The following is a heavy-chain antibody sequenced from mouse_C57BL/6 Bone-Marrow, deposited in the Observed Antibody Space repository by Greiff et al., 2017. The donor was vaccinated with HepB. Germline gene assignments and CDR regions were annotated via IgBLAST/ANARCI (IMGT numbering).Heavy chain of an antibody. CDR2: IYPGSGST. CDR3: ARSPSVEATCLDY. CDR1: GYTFTSYW. J-gene: IGHJ2*01. D-gene: IGHD1-1*01. V-gene: IGHV1-55*01. Sequence: QVQLQQPGAELVKPGASVKMSCKASGYTFTSYWITWVKQRPGQGLEWIGDIYPGSGSTNYNEKFKSKATLTVDTSSSTAYMQLSSLTSEDAAVYDCARSPSVEATCLDYWGQGTTLTVSS.